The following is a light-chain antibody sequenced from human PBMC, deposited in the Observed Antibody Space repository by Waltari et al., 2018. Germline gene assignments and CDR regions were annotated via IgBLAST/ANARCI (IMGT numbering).Light chain of an antibody. CDR1: QSISSY. Sequence: DIQMTQSPSSLSASVGDRVPITCRASQSISSYLNWYQQKPGKAPKLLISAASTLQSGVPSRFSGSGSGTDFSLTITSLQPEDFATYYCQQSYSTPLTFGGGTKVEIK. CDR2: AAS. V-gene: IGKV1-39*01. CDR3: QQSYSTPLT. J-gene: IGKJ4*01.